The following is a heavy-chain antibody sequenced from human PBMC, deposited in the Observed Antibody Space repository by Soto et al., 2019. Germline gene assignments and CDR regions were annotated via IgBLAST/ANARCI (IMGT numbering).Heavy chain of an antibody. D-gene: IGHD6-13*01. J-gene: IGHJ5*02. CDR2: ISYDGSNK. CDR3: AKESIAEAQNPARFDP. V-gene: IGHV3-30*18. CDR1: GFTFSSYG. Sequence: QVQLVESGGGVVQPGRSLRLSCAASGFTFSSYGMHWVRQAPGKGLEWVAVISYDGSNKYYADSVKGRFTISRDNSKKTLYLQMNSLRAEDTAVYYCAKESIAEAQNPARFDPGGQGTLVTVSS.